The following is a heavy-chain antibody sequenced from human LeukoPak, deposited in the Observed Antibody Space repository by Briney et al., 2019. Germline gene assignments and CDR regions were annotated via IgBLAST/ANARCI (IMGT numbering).Heavy chain of an antibody. Sequence: ASETLSLTCTVSGGSISSGGYYWSWIRQPPGKGLEWIGYIYHSGSTYYNPSLKSRVTISADRSKNQFSLKLSSVTAADTAVYYCAREGSEGSSSHLDYWGQGTLVTVSS. J-gene: IGHJ4*02. CDR2: IYHSGST. V-gene: IGHV4-30-2*01. CDR3: AREGSEGSSSHLDY. D-gene: IGHD6-6*01. CDR1: GGSISSGGYY.